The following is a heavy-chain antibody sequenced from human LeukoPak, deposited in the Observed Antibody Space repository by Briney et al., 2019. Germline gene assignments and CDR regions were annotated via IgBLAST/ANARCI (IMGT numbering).Heavy chain of an antibody. CDR3: ARVGDGNFDY. CDR2: IYYRST. CDR1: GGSISSYY. J-gene: IGHJ4*02. D-gene: IGHD3-16*01. V-gene: IGHV4-59*08. Sequence: SETLSLTCTVSGGSISSYYWSWIRQPPGKGLEWIGYIYYRSTKYNPSLKSRVTISVDTSKNQFSLKLSSVTAADTAVYYCARVGDGNFDYWGQGTLVTVSS.